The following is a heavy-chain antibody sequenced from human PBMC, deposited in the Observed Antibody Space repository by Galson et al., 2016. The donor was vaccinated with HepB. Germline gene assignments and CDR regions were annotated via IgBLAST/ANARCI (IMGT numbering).Heavy chain of an antibody. CDR2: IWYDGTNK. V-gene: IGHV3-33*01. CDR3: ARDRRSDVRGNQWYFDL. J-gene: IGHJ2*01. CDR1: GATFSPYG. Sequence: SLRLPCAASGATFSPYGIHWVRQAPGKGLEWVAVIWYDGTNKYYADSVKGRFTISRDNSKNTVYLQMSYLRTEDTALYYCARDRRSDVRGNQWYFDLWGRGTLVTVSS. D-gene: IGHD3-16*01.